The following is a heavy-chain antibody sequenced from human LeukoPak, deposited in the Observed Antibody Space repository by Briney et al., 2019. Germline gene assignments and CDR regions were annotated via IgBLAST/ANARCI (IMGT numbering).Heavy chain of an antibody. J-gene: IGHJ4*02. CDR2: ISGSGGST. CDR1: GFTFTRYS. V-gene: IGHV3-23*01. Sequence: GGSLRLSCAASGFTFTRYSMNWVRQAPGKGLEWVSAISGSGGSTYYADSVKGRFTISRDNSKNTLYLQMNSLRAEDTAVYYCAKAFYYDSSGNWGQGTLVTVSS. D-gene: IGHD3-22*01. CDR3: AKAFYYDSSGN.